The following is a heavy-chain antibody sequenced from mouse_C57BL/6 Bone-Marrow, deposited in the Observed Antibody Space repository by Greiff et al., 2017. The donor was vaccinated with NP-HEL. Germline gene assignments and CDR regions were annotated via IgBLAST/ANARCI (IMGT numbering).Heavy chain of an antibody. CDR1: GYTFTSYG. V-gene: IGHV1-81*01. D-gene: IGHD3-3*01. CDR3: ARERDGAY. CDR2: IYPRSGNT. J-gene: IGHJ3*01. Sequence: VKVVESGAELARPGASVKLSCKASGYTFTSYGISWVKQRTGQGLEWIGEIYPRSGNTYYNEKFKGKATLTADKSSSTAYMELRSLTSEDSAVYFCARERDGAYWGQGTLVTVSA.